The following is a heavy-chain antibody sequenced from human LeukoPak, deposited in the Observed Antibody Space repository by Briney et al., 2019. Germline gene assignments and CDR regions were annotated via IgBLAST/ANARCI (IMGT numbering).Heavy chain of an antibody. CDR2: IYYSGST. CDR1: GGSISSYY. CDR3: AREPTYYYGSGSYSETDDY. D-gene: IGHD3-10*01. Sequence: VKPSETLSLTCTVSGGSISSYYWSWIRQPPGKGLEWIGYIYYSGSTNYNPSLKSRVTISVDTSKNQFSLKLSSVTAADTAVYYCAREPTYYYGSGSYSETDDYWGQGTLVTVSS. V-gene: IGHV4-59*12. J-gene: IGHJ4*02.